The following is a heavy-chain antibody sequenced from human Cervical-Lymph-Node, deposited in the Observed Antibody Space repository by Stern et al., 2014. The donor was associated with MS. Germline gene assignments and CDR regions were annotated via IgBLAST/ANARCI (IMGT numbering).Heavy chain of an antibody. CDR2: INHNGSP. D-gene: IGHD2-15*01. V-gene: IGHV4-34*01. J-gene: IGHJ6*02. CDR3: TRGRSSNLHVGSYCSDMDV. CDR1: GGSFSAYS. Sequence: QVQLQQWGAGLLKPSETLSLTCVVYGGSFSAYSWIWIRQPPGQGLEWIGGINHNGSPSYSPSIKSRATISKDTSKGQLSLTMTSVTAADTAVYYCTRGRSSNLHVGSYCSDMDVWGQGTTVIVSS.